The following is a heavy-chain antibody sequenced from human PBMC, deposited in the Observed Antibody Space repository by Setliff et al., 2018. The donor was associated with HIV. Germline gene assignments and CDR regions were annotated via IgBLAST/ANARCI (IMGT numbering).Heavy chain of an antibody. CDR2: IHASGKT. J-gene: IGHJ4*02. Sequence: SETLSLTCTVSGVSISNYYWSWIRQPPGKGLEWIGYIHASGKTNYNPSLKSRVTISLDTSKMQFSLHLTSVTAADTAVYYCATLDPSGGNFLAYWGQGTLVTVS. CDR1: GVSISNYY. V-gene: IGHV4-4*09. CDR3: ATLDPSGGNFLAY. D-gene: IGHD2-21*02.